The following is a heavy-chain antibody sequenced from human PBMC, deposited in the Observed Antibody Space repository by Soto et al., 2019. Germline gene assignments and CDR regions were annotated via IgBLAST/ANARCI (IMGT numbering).Heavy chain of an antibody. Sequence: GGSLRLSCAASGFTFSTYALSWVRQAPGKGLEWVSAISGSGDKTYYADSVKGRFSNSRDNSKNTLYLQMNSLRDEDTAVYYCATIRFRGGDYWGQGTLVTVSS. D-gene: IGHD3-10*01. V-gene: IGHV3-23*01. CDR3: ATIRFRGGDY. J-gene: IGHJ4*02. CDR1: GFTFSTYA. CDR2: ISGSGDKT.